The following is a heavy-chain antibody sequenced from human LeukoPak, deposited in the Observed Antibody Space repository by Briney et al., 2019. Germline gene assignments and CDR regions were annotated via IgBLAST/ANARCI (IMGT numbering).Heavy chain of an antibody. CDR3: ARDLLFTPYEMGAIAITDY. V-gene: IGHV1-18*01. CDR2: ISAYNGNT. CDR1: GYTFTSYG. J-gene: IGHJ4*02. D-gene: IGHD1-26*01. Sequence: ASVKVSCKASGYTFTSYGISWVRQAPGQGLEWMGWISAYNGNTNYAQKLQGRVTMTTDTSTSTAYMELRSLRSDDTAVYYCARDLLFTPYEMGAIAITDYWGQGTLVTVSS.